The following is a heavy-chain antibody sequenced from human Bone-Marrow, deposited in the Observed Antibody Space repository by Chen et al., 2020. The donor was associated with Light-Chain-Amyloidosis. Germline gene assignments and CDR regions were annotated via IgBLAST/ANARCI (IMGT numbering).Heavy chain of an antibody. V-gene: IGHV4-4*07. CDR1: GGPISGNS. CDR2: IYTSGST. J-gene: IGHJ4*02. D-gene: IGHD3-22*01. Sequence: VHLREPGPGRVRPPETLSLTCPVSGGPISGNSWSWIRQPAGKELEWIGRIYTSGSTNYNPSLKSRVTMSVDTSKNQFSLKLSSVTAADTAVYYCARSYDSSGYLAYYFDYWGQGTLVTVSS. CDR3: ARSYDSSGYLAYYFDY.